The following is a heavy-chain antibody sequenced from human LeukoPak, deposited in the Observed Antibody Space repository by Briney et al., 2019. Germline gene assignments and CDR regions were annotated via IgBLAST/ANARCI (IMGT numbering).Heavy chain of an antibody. D-gene: IGHD1-1*01. Sequence: ASVKVSYKASGYTFTGYYMHWVRQAPGQGLEWMGRINPNSGGTNYAQKFQGRVTMTRDTSISTAYMELSRLRSDDTAVYYCARSTENWNDVGSFDYWGQGTLVTVSS. V-gene: IGHV1-2*06. J-gene: IGHJ4*02. CDR3: ARSTENWNDVGSFDY. CDR2: INPNSGGT. CDR1: GYTFTGYY.